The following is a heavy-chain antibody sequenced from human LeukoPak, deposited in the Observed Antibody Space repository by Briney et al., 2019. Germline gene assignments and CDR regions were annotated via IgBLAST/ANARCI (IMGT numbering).Heavy chain of an antibody. D-gene: IGHD3-10*01. CDR1: GFTFDDYA. V-gene: IGHV3-9*01. Sequence: GGSLRLSCAASGFTFDDYAMHWVRQAPGKGLEWVSGISWNSGSIGYADSVKGRFTISRDNAKNSLYLQMNSLRAEDTAVYYCARGGRWFALDYWGQGTLVTVSS. CDR3: ARGGRWFALDY. CDR2: ISWNSGSI. J-gene: IGHJ4*02.